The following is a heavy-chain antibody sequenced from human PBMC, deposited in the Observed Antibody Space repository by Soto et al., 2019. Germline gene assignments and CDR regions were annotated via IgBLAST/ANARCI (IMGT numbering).Heavy chain of an antibody. V-gene: IGHV3-23*01. Sequence: AGGSLRLSCAASGFTFSSYAMSWVRQAPGKGLEWVSAISGSGGSTYYADSVKGRFTISRDNSKNTLYLQMNSLRAEDTAVYYCAKDRQDIVLMVYALGPHFDYWGQGTLVTVSS. CDR1: GFTFSSYA. J-gene: IGHJ4*02. CDR3: AKDRQDIVLMVYALGPHFDY. CDR2: ISGSGGST. D-gene: IGHD2-8*01.